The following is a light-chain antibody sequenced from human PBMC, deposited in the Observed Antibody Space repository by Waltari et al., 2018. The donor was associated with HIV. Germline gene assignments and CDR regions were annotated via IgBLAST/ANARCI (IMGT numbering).Light chain of an antibody. CDR3: SSYTSSSTPHYV. V-gene: IGLV2-14*01. CDR2: EVS. J-gene: IGLJ1*01. Sequence: QYALTQPASVSGSPGQSITISCTGTSSDVGGYNYVSWYQQHPGKAPKLMIYEVSNRPSGVSNRFSGSKSGNTASLTISGLQAEDEADYYCSSYTSSSTPHYVFGTGTKVTVL. CDR1: SSDVGGYNY.